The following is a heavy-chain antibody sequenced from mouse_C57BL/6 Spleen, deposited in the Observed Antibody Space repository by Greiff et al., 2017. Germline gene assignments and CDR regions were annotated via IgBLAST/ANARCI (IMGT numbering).Heavy chain of an antibody. CDR2: INPNYGNT. V-gene: IGHV1-39*01. Sequence: VQLKQSGPELVKPGASVQISCKASGYSITDYYMNWVKQSNGQSLEWIGVINPNYGNTSYNQKFKGKATLTVDQSSSTAYMHLNSLTSESAAVYCFACEGFDYWGQGTTRTVAS. CDR3: ACEGFDY. J-gene: IGHJ2*01. CDR1: GYSITDYY.